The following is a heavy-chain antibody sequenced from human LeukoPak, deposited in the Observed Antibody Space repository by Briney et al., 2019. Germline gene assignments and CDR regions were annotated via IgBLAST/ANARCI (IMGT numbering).Heavy chain of an antibody. CDR2: IKQDGSEK. D-gene: IGHD3-3*01. Sequence: PAGSLRLSCAASGVTFSSYWMSWVRQAPGKGLEWVANIKQDGSEKYYVDSVKGRFTISRDNAKNSPYLQMNSLRAEATAVYYCAGGPSYYDFWSGYSLDYWGQGTLVTVSS. J-gene: IGHJ4*02. V-gene: IGHV3-7*01. CDR1: GVTFSSYW. CDR3: AGGPSYYDFWSGYSLDY.